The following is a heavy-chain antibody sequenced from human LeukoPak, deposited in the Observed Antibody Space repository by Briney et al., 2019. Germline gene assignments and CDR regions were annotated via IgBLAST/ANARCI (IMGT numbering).Heavy chain of an antibody. Sequence: PGRSLRLSCAASGFTFSSYAMHWVRQAPGKGLEWVAVISYDGSNKYYADSVKGRFTISRDNSKNKLYLQMNSLRAEDTAVYYCARDTAVERWLQFHYYYGMGVWGQGNTVTVSS. D-gene: IGHD5-24*01. CDR3: ARDTAVERWLQFHYYYGMGV. CDR2: ISYDGSNK. J-gene: IGHJ6*02. V-gene: IGHV3-30-3*01. CDR1: GFTFSSYA.